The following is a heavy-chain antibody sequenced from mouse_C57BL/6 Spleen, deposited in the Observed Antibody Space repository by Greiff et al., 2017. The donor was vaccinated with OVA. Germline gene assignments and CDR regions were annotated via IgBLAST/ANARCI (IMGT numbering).Heavy chain of an antibody. Sequence: VMLVESGPGLVAPSQSLSITCTVSGFSLTSYAISWVRQPPGKGLEWLGVIWPGGGTNYNSALKSRLSISKDNSKSQVVLKMNSLQTDDTARYYCARNADYYGSSYLYYYAMDYWGQGTSVTVSS. D-gene: IGHD1-1*01. CDR1: GFSLTSYA. V-gene: IGHV2-9-1*01. CDR2: IWPGGGT. CDR3: ARNADYYGSSYLYYYAMDY. J-gene: IGHJ4*01.